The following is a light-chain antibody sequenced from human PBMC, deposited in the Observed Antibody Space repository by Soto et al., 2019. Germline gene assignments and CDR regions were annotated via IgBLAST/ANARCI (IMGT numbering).Light chain of an antibody. Sequence: QSPLAQPASVSWSPGQSITISCTGTSGDIGSYNRVSLYQQHPGKAPKLIIYEVTDRPSGVSNRFSGSKSGNTASLTISGLQAEDEAEYYCSSYTNINTRACVFGTGTKVTVL. J-gene: IGLJ1*01. CDR1: SGDIGSYNR. V-gene: IGLV2-14*01. CDR2: EVT. CDR3: SSYTNINTRACV.